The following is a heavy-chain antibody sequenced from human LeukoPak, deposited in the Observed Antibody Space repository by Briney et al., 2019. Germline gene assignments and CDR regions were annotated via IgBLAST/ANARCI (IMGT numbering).Heavy chain of an antibody. CDR3: AREASGTPLGY. J-gene: IGHJ4*02. D-gene: IGHD1-1*01. Sequence: GGSLRLSCAASGFTFSSYSMNWVRQAPGKGLEWVSSISSSSSYIYYADSVKGRFTISRDNAKNSLYLQMNSLRAEDAAVYYCAREASGTPLGYWGQGTLVTVSS. CDR1: GFTFSSYS. V-gene: IGHV3-21*01. CDR2: ISSSSSYI.